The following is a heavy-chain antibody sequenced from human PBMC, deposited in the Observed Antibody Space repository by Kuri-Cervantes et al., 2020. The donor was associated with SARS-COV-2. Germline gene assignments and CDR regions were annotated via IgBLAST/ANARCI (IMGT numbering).Heavy chain of an antibody. CDR1: GGSISSYY. CDR2: IYTSGST. V-gene: IGHV4-4*07. Sequence: SETLSLTCTVSGGSISSYYWSWIRQPAGKGLEWIGRIYTSGSTNYNPSLKSRVTMSVDTSKNQFSPKLSSVTAADTAVYYCARVVPAADEGLYYYYMDVWGKGTTVTVSS. D-gene: IGHD2-2*01. J-gene: IGHJ6*03. CDR3: ARVVPAADEGLYYYYMDV.